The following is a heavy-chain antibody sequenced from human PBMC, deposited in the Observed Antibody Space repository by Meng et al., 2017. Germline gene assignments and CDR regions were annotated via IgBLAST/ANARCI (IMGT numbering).Heavy chain of an antibody. D-gene: IGHD3-16*01. Sequence: GESLKISCAASGFTFSSYWMHWVRQAPGKGLVWVSRINSDGSSTSYADSVKGRFTISRDNAKNTLYLQMGSLRAEDTAVYYCARGRGKLISAPADYWGQGTLVTVSS. V-gene: IGHV3-74*01. J-gene: IGHJ4*02. CDR1: GFTFSSYW. CDR2: INSDGSST. CDR3: ARGRGKLISAPADY.